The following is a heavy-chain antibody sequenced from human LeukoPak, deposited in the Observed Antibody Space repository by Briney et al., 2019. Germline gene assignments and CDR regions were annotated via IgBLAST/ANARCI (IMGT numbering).Heavy chain of an antibody. CDR1: GGSISGHY. J-gene: IGHJ4*02. Sequence: KTSETLSLTCTVSGGSISGHYWSWIRQPPGKGLEWIGHFYYSGSTNYNPSLQSRVTISVDTSNNQVSLTLTSVTAADTAVYYCARGAYFDYWGQGTLVTVSS. CDR2: FYYSGST. D-gene: IGHD1-26*01. V-gene: IGHV4-59*11. CDR3: ARGAYFDY.